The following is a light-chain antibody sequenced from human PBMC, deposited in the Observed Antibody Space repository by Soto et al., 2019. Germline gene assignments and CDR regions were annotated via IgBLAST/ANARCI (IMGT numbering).Light chain of an antibody. CDR3: QQYASSRT. J-gene: IGKJ1*01. CDR2: GAS. V-gene: IGKV3-20*01. Sequence: EIVLTQSPGTLSLSPGERATLSCRASQSVNNNYLAWFQQKPGQAPRLLMYGASSRATGIPDRFSGSGSGTDFTLNITRLEPEDFAVYYWQQYASSRTFGQWTKVEI. CDR1: QSVNNNY.